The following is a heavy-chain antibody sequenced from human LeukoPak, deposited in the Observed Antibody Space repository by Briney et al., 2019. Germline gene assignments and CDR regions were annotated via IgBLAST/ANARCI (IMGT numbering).Heavy chain of an antibody. Sequence: PGGSLRLSCAASGFTFSSYEMNWVRQAPGKGLEWVSYISSSGSTIYYADYVKGRFTISRDNAKNSLYLQMNSLRAEDTAVYYCARAFSGSRGYWGQGTLVTVSS. CDR3: ARAFSGSRGY. CDR2: ISSSGSTI. J-gene: IGHJ4*02. CDR1: GFTFSSYE. V-gene: IGHV3-48*03. D-gene: IGHD1-26*01.